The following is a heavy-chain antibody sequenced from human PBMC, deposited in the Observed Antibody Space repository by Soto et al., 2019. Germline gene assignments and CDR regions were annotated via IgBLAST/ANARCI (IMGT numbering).Heavy chain of an antibody. V-gene: IGHV3-23*01. CDR2: ISGSGGST. D-gene: IGHD2-15*01. CDR3: AKDREYCSGGSCYTAAFDI. J-gene: IGHJ3*02. CDR1: GFTFSSYA. Sequence: PGGSLRLSCAASGFTFSSYAMSWVRQAPGKGLEWVSAISGSGGSTYYADSVKGRFTISRDNSKNTLYLQMNSLRAEDTAVYYCAKDREYCSGGSCYTAAFDIWGQGTMLTVSS.